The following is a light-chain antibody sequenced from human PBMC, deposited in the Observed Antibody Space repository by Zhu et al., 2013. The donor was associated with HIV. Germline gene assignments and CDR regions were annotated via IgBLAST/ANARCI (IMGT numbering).Light chain of an antibody. J-gene: IGKJ4*01. Sequence: EIVLTQSPGTLSLSPGERATLSCRASQSLSSSYLTWYQQKPGQAPRLLIYGASSRATGIPDRFSGSGSGTDFTLTINRLEPEDFAVYYCQQYGGSPQVTFGGGTKVEIK. CDR2: GAS. CDR1: QSLSSSY. V-gene: IGKV3-20*01. CDR3: QQYGGSPQVT.